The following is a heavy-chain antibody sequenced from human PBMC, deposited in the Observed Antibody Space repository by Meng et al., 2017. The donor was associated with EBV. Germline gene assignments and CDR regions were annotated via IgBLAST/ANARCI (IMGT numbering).Heavy chain of an antibody. V-gene: IGHV3-23*01. CDR3: NSGSHSPLDS. J-gene: IGHJ4*02. CDR1: GFSFSNYA. D-gene: IGHD1-26*01. Sequence: EVQRLESGGGLVQPGGSLRLSCAASGFSFSNYAMGWVRQAPGKGLEWVSGISATSVDTYYADSVKGRFAISRDNSKNTVTLHMNILRAEDTAIYYCNSGSHSPLDSWGQGTLVTVPS. CDR2: ISATSVDT.